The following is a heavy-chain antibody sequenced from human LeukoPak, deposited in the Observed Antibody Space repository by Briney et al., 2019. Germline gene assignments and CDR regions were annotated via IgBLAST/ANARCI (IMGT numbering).Heavy chain of an antibody. CDR2: ISWNSGSI. Sequence: GGSLRLSCAASGFNFDDYAMYWVRQVPGKGLEWVSGISWNSGSIDYADSVKGRFTISRDNAKNSLYLQMNSLRAEDTAVYYCARRLVGTPDYSDYWGQGTLVTVSS. J-gene: IGHJ4*02. D-gene: IGHD4-23*01. CDR3: ARRLVGTPDYSDY. V-gene: IGHV3-9*01. CDR1: GFNFDDYA.